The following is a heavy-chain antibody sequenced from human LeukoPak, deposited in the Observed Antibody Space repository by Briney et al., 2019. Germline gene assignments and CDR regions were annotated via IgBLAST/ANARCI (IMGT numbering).Heavy chain of an antibody. CDR3: ARGEALRQNYGLDV. CDR2: IYTSGST. Sequence: SETLSLTCTVSGGSISSYYWSWIRQPAGKGLEWIGRIYTSGSTNYNPSLKSRVTMSVDTSKNQFSLKLSSVTAADTALYFCARGEALRQNYGLDVWGQGTTVTVSS. J-gene: IGHJ6*02. V-gene: IGHV4-4*07. CDR1: GGSISSYY.